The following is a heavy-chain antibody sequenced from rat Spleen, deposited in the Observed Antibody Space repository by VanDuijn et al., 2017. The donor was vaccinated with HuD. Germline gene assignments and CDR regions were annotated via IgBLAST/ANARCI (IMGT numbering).Heavy chain of an antibody. D-gene: IGHD1-6*01. CDR1: GFTFSDYY. Sequence: EVQLVESGGGLVQPGGSLKLSCVASGFTFSDYYMGWVRQAPTMGLEWVASINYDGDRTYFRDSVKGRFTISRDNAKSSLYLRMDSLRSEDTATYYCTRDRILRSTGFDYWGQGVMVTVSS. V-gene: IGHV5-20*01. J-gene: IGHJ2*01. CDR2: INYDGDRT. CDR3: TRDRILRSTGFDY.